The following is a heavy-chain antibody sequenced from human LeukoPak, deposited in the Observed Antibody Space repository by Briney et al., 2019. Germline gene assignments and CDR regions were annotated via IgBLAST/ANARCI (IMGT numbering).Heavy chain of an antibody. J-gene: IGHJ4*02. CDR1: GYTFTSYG. Sequence: GASVKVSCKASGYTFTSYGISWVRQAPGQGLEWMGWFSAYNGNTNYAQKLQGRVTMTTDTSTTTAYMELRSLRSDDTAVYYCARVGYYDNSGYYYGDSGLDYWGQGTLVTVSS. D-gene: IGHD3-22*01. CDR3: ARVGYYDNSGYYYGDSGLDY. V-gene: IGHV1-18*01. CDR2: FSAYNGNT.